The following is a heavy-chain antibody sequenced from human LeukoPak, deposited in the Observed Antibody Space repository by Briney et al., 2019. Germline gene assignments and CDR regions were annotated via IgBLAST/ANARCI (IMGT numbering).Heavy chain of an antibody. J-gene: IGHJ3*02. CDR1: AFIVCSMH. CDR3: AGARSHRGDYALDI. V-gene: IGHV3-53*01. D-gene: IGHD6-13*01. Sequence: GGSLRLLCVACAFIVCSMHRVGQRQAPGKGLEWGSIIYSDGSIYYADSVKGRFTISRDNSKKALYLQLNSLGADDAVVYYGAGARSHRGDYALDIWGQGTMVTVSS. CDR2: IYSDGSI.